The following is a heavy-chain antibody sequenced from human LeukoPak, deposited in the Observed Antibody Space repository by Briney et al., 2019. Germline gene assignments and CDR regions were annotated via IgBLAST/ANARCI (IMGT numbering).Heavy chain of an antibody. CDR3: QGVPLGYSSGWTSDYSYMDV. CDR2: IKHRGST. CDR1: GGSFTTSW. D-gene: IGHD6-19*01. V-gene: IGHV4-34*01. J-gene: IGHJ6*03. Sequence: SETLSLTCAVYGGSFTTSWWSWVSQAPGKGLEWIGGIKHRGSTNYNPSLKSRVTISLDTPNSQFSLSLSFLTAADTAMYYCQGVPLGYSSGWTSDYSYMDVSGKGTPVTVS.